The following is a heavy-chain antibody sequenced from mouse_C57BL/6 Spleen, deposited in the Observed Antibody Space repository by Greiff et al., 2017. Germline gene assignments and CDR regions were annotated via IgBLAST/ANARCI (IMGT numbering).Heavy chain of an antibody. J-gene: IGHJ3*01. V-gene: IGHV1-50*01. D-gene: IGHD1-1*01. CDR1: GYTFTSYW. CDR2: IDPSDSYI. CDR3: ARQFYYGSSDGFAY. Sequence: QVQLQQPGAELVKPGASVKLSCKASGYTFTSYWMQWVKQRPGQGLEWIGEIDPSDSYINYNQKFKGKATLTVDTSSSTAYMQLSSLTSEDSAVYYCARQFYYGSSDGFAYWGQGTLVTVSA.